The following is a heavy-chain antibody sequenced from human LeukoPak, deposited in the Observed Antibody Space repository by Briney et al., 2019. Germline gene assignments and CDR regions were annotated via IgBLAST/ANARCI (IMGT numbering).Heavy chain of an antibody. V-gene: IGHV3-30*04. D-gene: IGHD5-18*01. CDR3: AKERPGYHAVDY. Sequence: PGGSLRLSCAASGFTFSSYAMHWVRQAPGKGLEWVAVISYDGSNKYYADSVKGRFTISRDNSENTLYLQMNSLRAEDTAVYYCAKERPGYHAVDYWGQGTLVTVSS. CDR2: ISYDGSNK. CDR1: GFTFSSYA. J-gene: IGHJ4*02.